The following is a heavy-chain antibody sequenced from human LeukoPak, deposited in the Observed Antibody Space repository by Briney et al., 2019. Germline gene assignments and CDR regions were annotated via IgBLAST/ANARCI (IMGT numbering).Heavy chain of an antibody. Sequence: GASVKVSCKASGYTFTSYGISWVRQAPGQGLEWMGWISAYNGNTNYAQKLQGRVTMTTDTSTSTAYMELRSLRSDDTAVYYCARWVRFLDWLSTYYYMDVWGKGTTVTVSS. J-gene: IGHJ6*03. V-gene: IGHV1-18*01. CDR1: GYTFTSYG. CDR3: ARWVRFLDWLSTYYYMDV. D-gene: IGHD3-3*01. CDR2: ISAYNGNT.